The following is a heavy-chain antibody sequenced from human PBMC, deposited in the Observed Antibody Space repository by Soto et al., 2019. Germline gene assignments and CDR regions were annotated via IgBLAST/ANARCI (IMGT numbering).Heavy chain of an antibody. J-gene: IGHJ4*02. CDR1: GDSMSGFY. CDR2: INYVGRTS. Sequence: SEPLSLTCTVSGDSMSGFYWSWIRQTPGKGLEWIGYINYVGRTSFYSPSLQSRVTISLDSSKNQFSLILSSVTAADTAVYFCARFRRNYFDYWGQGTQVTVSS. V-gene: IGHV4-59*01. D-gene: IGHD3-10*01. CDR3: ARFRRNYFDY.